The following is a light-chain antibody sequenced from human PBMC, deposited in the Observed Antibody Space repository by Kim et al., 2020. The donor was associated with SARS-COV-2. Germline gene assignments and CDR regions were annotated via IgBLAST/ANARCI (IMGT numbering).Light chain of an antibody. CDR3: QTWGTGIWV. CDR2: LNSDGSH. J-gene: IGLJ3*02. CDR1: SGHRSYA. Sequence: QPVLTQSPSASASLGASVNLTCTLSSGHRSYAIAWHHQQPEKGPRILMKLNSDGSHSKGDGIPDRFSGSSSGAERYLTISSLQSEDEADYYCQTWGTGIWVFGGGTQLTVL. V-gene: IGLV4-69*01.